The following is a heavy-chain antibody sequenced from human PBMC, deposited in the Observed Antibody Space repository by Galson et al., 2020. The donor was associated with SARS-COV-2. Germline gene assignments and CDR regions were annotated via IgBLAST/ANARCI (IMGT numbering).Heavy chain of an antibody. V-gene: IGHV3-30*18. Sequence: TGGSLRLSCAASGFTFSSYGMHWVRQAPGKGLEWVAVISYDGSNKYYADSVKGRFTISRDNSKNTLYLQMNSLRAEDTAVYYCAKKGAPYCGVDCLGGYFDYWGQGTLVTVSS. J-gene: IGHJ4*02. CDR2: ISYDGSNK. CDR3: AKKGAPYCGVDCLGGYFDY. D-gene: IGHD2-21*02. CDR1: GFTFSSYG.